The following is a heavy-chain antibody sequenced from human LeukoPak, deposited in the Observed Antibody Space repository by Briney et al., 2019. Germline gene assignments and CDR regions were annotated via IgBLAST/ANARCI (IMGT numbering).Heavy chain of an antibody. CDR1: GFTFSSYA. V-gene: IGHV4-31*02. Sequence: LRLSCAASGFTFSSYAMSWIRQHPGKGLEWIGYIYYSGSTYYNPSLKSRVTISVDTSKNQFSLKLSSVTAADTAVYYCARGPKMAHEDYWGQGTLVTVSS. CDR3: ARGPKMAHEDY. D-gene: IGHD5-24*01. CDR2: IYYSGST. J-gene: IGHJ4*02.